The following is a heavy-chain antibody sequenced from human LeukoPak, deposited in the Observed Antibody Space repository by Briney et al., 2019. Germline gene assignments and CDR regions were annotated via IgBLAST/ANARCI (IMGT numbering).Heavy chain of an antibody. CDR1: GFSFGNYA. CDR3: VKDPRDTYGTNWFVS. CDR2: ISGTGGAT. V-gene: IGHV3-23*01. Sequence: GGSLRLYCVASGFSFGNYAMSWVRQAPGKGLQWVSQISGTGGATWYAGFARDRFTISRDNSKKTLYLQMSGLRVEDTAMYYCVKDPRDTYGTNWFVSWGQGTLLIVSS. D-gene: IGHD2-21*01. J-gene: IGHJ5*01.